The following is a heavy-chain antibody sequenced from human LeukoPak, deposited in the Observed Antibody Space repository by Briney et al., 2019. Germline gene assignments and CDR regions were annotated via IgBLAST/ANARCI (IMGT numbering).Heavy chain of an antibody. D-gene: IGHD3-22*01. J-gene: IGHJ4*02. Sequence: PGGSLRLSCAASGFTFSSYGMHWVRQAPGKGLGWVAVIWYDGSNKYYADSVKGRFTISRDNSKNTLYLQMNSLRAEDTAVYYCAKDWRYYDSSGYPDYWGQGTLVTVSS. CDR1: GFTFSSYG. CDR2: IWYDGSNK. V-gene: IGHV3-33*06. CDR3: AKDWRYYDSSGYPDY.